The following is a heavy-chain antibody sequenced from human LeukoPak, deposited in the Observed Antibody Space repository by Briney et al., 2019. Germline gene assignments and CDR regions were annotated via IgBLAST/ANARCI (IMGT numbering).Heavy chain of an antibody. CDR3: AKAGYSSSRYALLNYFDY. D-gene: IGHD6-13*01. V-gene: IGHV3-23*01. CDR1: GFTFSTYG. J-gene: IGHJ4*02. CDR2: VSGSSGNT. Sequence: PGGSLRLSCAASGFTFSTYGITWVRQAPGKGLEWVSGVSGSSGNTYYVDSVKGRFTISRDNSKNTLYLQMNSLRAEDTAVYYCAKAGYSSSRYALLNYFDYWGQGTLVTVSS.